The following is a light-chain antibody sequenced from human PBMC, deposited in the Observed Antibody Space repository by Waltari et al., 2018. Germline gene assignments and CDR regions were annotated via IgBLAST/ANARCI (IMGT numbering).Light chain of an antibody. CDR3: SSYISSTTLEL. Sequence: QSALTQPASVSGSPGQSITISCTGTSSYVGAYNYVSWYQQPPGKAPNLMIFAVSNRPSGVSNPFSVSKSGNAASRTISGLQAEDEADYYCSSYISSTTLELFGGGTSLTVL. CDR1: SSYVGAYNY. CDR2: AVS. J-gene: IGLJ3*02. V-gene: IGLV2-14*03.